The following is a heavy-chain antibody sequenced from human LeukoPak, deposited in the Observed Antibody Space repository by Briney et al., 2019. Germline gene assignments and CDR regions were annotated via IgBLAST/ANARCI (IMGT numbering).Heavy chain of an antibody. V-gene: IGHV3-23*01. Sequence: GGSLRLSCAASGFTFSSYAMSWVRQAPGKGLEWVSAISGSGGSTYYADSVKGRFTVSRDNSKNTLHLQVNSLRAEDTAVYYCARDRGTTSSAGYYFDTWGQGALVTVSS. D-gene: IGHD6-6*01. J-gene: IGHJ4*02. CDR1: GFTFSSYA. CDR2: ISGSGGST. CDR3: ARDRGTTSSAGYYFDT.